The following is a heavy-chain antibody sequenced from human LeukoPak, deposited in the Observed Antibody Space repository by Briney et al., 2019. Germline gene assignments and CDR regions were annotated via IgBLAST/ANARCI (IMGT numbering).Heavy chain of an antibody. CDR3: ARDWVAAAGPYYYYYGMDV. D-gene: IGHD6-13*01. V-gene: IGHV1-2*02. CDR1: GYTFTASY. CDR2: INPNSGDT. J-gene: IGHJ6*02. Sequence: ASVKVSCKASGYTFTASYLHWVRQAPGQGLEWMGWINPNSGDTNCAQRFQGRVTMTRDTSISTAYMELSRLRSDDTAVYYCARDWVAAAGPYYYYYGMDVWGQGTTVTVSS.